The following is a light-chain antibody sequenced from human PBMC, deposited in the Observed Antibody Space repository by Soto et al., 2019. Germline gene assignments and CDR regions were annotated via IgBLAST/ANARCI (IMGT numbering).Light chain of an antibody. Sequence: QSALTQPPSASGSPGQSVTISCTETSSDVGGYNYVSWYQQHPDKAPKLMIYEVSKRPSGVPDRFSGSKSGNTASLTVSGLQAEDEADYYCSSYAGSNNFVFGTGTKLTVL. CDR3: SSYAGSNNFV. V-gene: IGLV2-8*01. CDR1: SSDVGGYNY. J-gene: IGLJ1*01. CDR2: EVS.